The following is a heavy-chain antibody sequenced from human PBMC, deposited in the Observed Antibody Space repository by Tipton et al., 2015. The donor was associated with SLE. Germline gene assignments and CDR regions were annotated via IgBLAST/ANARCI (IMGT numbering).Heavy chain of an antibody. CDR1: GFSFDVYG. Sequence: SLRLSCEASGFSFDVYGMHWVRQVPGKGLGWVSGTLWDSGNIDYADSVKGRFSISRDNAKNSLHLQMNGLRAEDTAFYYCARGSGIVGASEEGYWGQGTLVTVSS. J-gene: IGHJ4*02. CDR2: TLWDSGNI. D-gene: IGHD1-26*01. CDR3: ARGSGIVGASEEGY. V-gene: IGHV3-9*01.